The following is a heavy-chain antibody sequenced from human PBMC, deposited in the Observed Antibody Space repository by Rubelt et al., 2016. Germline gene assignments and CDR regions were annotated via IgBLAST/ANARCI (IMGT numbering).Heavy chain of an antibody. J-gene: IGHJ3*02. D-gene: IGHD6-19*01. V-gene: IGHV3-33*01. CDR1: GFTFSSHG. Sequence: LWGRGGGVVQPGRSLRLSCAPSGFTFSSHGMHWVRQAPGKGLEWVAVVWYDGSHQYYGDSVKGRFTISRDNSKKTLYLQMNSLRAEDTAVYYCAREATVAGTDDAFDIWGQGTMVTVSS. CDR2: VWYDGSHQ. CDR3: AREATVAGTDDAFDI.